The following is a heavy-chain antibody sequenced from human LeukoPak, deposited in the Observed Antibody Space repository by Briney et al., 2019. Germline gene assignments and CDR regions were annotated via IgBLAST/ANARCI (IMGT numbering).Heavy chain of an antibody. J-gene: IGHJ4*02. CDR3: AKAANYDILTGYYLDY. D-gene: IGHD3-9*01. Sequence: GGSLRLSCAASGFTFSSYWMSWVRQAPGKGLEWVANIKQDGSEKYYVDSVKGRFTISRDNSKNTLYLQMNNLRAEDTAIYYCAKAANYDILTGYYLDYWGQGTLVTVSS. CDR2: IKQDGSEK. CDR1: GFTFSSYW. V-gene: IGHV3-7*03.